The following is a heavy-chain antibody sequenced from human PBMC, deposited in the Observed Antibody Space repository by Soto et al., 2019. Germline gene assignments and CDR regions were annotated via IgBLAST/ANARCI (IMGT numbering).Heavy chain of an antibody. J-gene: IGHJ3*02. CDR2: IGTAGDT. D-gene: IGHD6-19*01. Sequence: PGGSLRLSCAASGFTFSSYDMHWVRQATGKGLEWVSAIGTAGDTYYPGSVKGRFTISRENAKNSLYLQMNSLRAGDTAVYYCARAGVAGTKDAFDIWGQGTMVTVSS. CDR1: GFTFSSYD. CDR3: ARAGVAGTKDAFDI. V-gene: IGHV3-13*01.